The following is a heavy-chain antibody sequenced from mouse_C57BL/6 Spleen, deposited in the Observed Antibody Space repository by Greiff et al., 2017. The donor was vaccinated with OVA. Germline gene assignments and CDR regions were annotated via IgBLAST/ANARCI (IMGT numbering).Heavy chain of an antibody. D-gene: IGHD1-1*01. CDR1: GYTFTSYG. Sequence: QVQLQQSGAELARPGASVKLSCKASGYTFTSYGISWVKQRTGQGLEWIGEIYPRSGNTYYNEKFKGKATLTADKSSSTAYMELRSLTSEDSAVFFCARVGETTPDYWGQGTSVTVSS. V-gene: IGHV1-81*01. CDR3: ARVGETTPDY. CDR2: IYPRSGNT. J-gene: IGHJ4*01.